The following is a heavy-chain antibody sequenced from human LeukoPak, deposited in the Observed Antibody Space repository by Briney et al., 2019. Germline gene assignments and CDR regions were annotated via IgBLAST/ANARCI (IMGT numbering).Heavy chain of an antibody. Sequence: GESLRISCKGSGYSFTNYWITWVRQLPGKGLEWIGRIAPSDSSTNSSPSFQGHVTISTDKSISTAYLQWSSLKAEDTAMYYCARPLSGGSGLPNFWGQGTLVTVSS. CDR1: GYSFTNYW. CDR2: IAPSDSST. J-gene: IGHJ4*02. V-gene: IGHV5-10-1*01. D-gene: IGHD6-19*01. CDR3: ARPLSGGSGLPNF.